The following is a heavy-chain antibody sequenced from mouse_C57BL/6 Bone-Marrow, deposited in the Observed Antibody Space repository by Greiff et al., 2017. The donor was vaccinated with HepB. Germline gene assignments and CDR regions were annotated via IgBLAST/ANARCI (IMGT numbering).Heavy chain of an antibody. CDR1: GYAFSSYW. D-gene: IGHD1-1*01. Sequence: QVQLKESGAELVKPGASVKISCKASGYAFSSYWMNWVKQRPGKGLEWIGQIYPGDGDTNYNGKFKGKATLTADKSSSTAYMQLSSLTSEDSAVYFCARLGLRSEVYWGQGTLVTVSA. V-gene: IGHV1-80*01. CDR2: IYPGDGDT. J-gene: IGHJ3*01. CDR3: ARLGLRSEVY.